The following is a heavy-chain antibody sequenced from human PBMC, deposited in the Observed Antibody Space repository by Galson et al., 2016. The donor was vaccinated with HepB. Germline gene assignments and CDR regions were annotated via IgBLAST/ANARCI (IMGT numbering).Heavy chain of an antibody. CDR2: ISYDGGNK. J-gene: IGHJ4*02. Sequence: SLRLSCAASGFTFSNSGMHWVRQAPGRGLEWVAVISYDGGNKYYANSVKGRVTISRDNSKNTLYLPMNSLRAEDTALYFCARYSNSWAPFDFWGQGTLVTVSS. CDR3: ARYSNSWAPFDF. D-gene: IGHD6-13*01. CDR1: GFTFSNSG. V-gene: IGHV3-30*03.